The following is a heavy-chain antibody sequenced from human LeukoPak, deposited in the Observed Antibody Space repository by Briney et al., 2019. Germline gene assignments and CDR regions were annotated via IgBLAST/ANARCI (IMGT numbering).Heavy chain of an antibody. J-gene: IGHJ6*03. D-gene: IGHD2-21*01. CDR2: IYYSGST. Sequence: SETLSLSCTVSGGSISSYYWSWIRQPPGKGLGWIGYIYYSGSTNYNPSLKSRVTISVDTSKYQFSLKLNSVTAADTAADYCARVKCGGDFYSGGYYCYMDVGGKGTTVTVSS. V-gene: IGHV4-59*01. CDR3: ARVKCGGDFYSGGYYCYMDV. CDR1: GGSISSYY.